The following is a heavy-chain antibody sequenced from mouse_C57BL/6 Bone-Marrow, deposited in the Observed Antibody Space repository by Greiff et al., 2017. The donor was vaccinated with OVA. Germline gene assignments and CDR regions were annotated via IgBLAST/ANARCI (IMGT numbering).Heavy chain of an antibody. D-gene: IGHD2-4*01. Sequence: QVQLQQPGAELVKPGASVKLSCKASGYTFTSYWMQWVKQRPGQGLEWIGEIDPSDSYTNYTQKFKGKATLTVDTSSSTAYMQLSSLTSEDSAVYYCARWGLRRAMDYWGQGTSVTVSS. J-gene: IGHJ4*01. CDR2: IDPSDSYT. V-gene: IGHV1-50*01. CDR3: ARWGLRRAMDY. CDR1: GYTFTSYW.